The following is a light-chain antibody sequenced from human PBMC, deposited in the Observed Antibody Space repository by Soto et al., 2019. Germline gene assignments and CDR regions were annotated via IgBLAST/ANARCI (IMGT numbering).Light chain of an antibody. Sequence: QSALTQPPSVSGSPGQSVTISCTGTRSDVGDYDYVSSYLQHPGTAPKLLISDVSRRHSGVPDRFSGSKSGNTASLTISGLXXXDXGXYYCCXYAGTSTHVFGTGTKLPVL. CDR2: DVS. V-gene: IGLV2-11*01. CDR3: CXYAGTSTHV. CDR1: RSDVGDYDY. J-gene: IGLJ1*01.